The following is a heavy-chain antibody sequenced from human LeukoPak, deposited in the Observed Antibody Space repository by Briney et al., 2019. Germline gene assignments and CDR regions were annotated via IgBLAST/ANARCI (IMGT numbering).Heavy chain of an antibody. CDR2: ISPSGGST. D-gene: IGHD3-22*01. CDR3: AKRGVVIRVILVGFHKEANYFDS. J-gene: IGHJ4*02. V-gene: IGHV3-23*01. CDR1: GFTFSNFD. Sequence: GGSLRLSCAASGFTFSNFDMSWVRQAPGKGLEWVSSISPSGGSTYYAGSVKGRLTISRDNSKNTLSLQMNSLRAEDTAVYFCAKRGVVIRVILVGFHKEANYFDSWGQGALVTVSS.